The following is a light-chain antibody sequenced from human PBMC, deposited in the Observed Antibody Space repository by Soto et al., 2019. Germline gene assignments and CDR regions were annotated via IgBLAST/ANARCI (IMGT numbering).Light chain of an antibody. CDR1: SSDVGAYNY. CDR2: EVN. V-gene: IGLV2-14*01. CDR3: ATWDDSLNGLI. Sequence: QSALTQPASVSGSPGQSITISCTGTSSDVGAYNYVSWYQQHPGKAPKFLIYEVNNRPSGVSDRFSGSKSGTSAFLAITGLQSEDEADYYCATWDDSLNGLIFGGGTKLTVL. J-gene: IGLJ2*01.